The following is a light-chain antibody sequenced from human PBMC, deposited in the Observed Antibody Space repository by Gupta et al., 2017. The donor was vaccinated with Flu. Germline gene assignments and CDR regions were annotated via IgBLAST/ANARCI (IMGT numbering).Light chain of an antibody. V-gene: IGKV4-1*01. CDR2: WAS. J-gene: IGKJ1*01. Sequence: SLGERATSNCRSSQNSFYSSNNKNNLAWYRQKPGQPPELLITWASTRESGVPDRFSGGGSGTDFTLTISSLQAEDVAVYYCQQDDSSPPTFGQGTRVEIK. CDR3: QQDDSSPPT. CDR1: QNSFYSSNNKNN.